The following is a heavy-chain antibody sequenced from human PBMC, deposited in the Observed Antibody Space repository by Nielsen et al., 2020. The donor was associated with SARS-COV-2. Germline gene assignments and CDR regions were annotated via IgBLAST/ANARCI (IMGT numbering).Heavy chain of an antibody. CDR2: ISYDGSNK. J-gene: IGHJ6*02. Sequence: GESLKISCAASGFTFSSYGMHWVRQAPGKGLEWVAVISYDGSNKYYSDSVKGRFTISRDTSKNTLYLQMNSLRAEDTAVYYCAKAYGESIMITFGGVIVSGGMDVWGQGTTVTVSS. D-gene: IGHD3-16*02. V-gene: IGHV3-30*18. CDR3: AKAYGESIMITFGGVIVSGGMDV. CDR1: GFTFSSYG.